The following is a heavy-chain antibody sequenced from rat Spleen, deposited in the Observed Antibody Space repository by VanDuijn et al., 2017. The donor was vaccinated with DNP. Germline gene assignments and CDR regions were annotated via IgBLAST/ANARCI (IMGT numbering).Heavy chain of an antibody. V-gene: IGHV5-29*01. J-gene: IGHJ2*01. CDR2: IHSDGSST. CDR3: AKDAFDY. Sequence: SGFSLTSYGVSWVRQPPGKGLEWVATIHSDGSSTYYRDSVRGRFTFSRDNAKNILYLQMESLRSEDTATYYCAKDAFDYWGQGVMVTVS. CDR1: GFSLTSYG.